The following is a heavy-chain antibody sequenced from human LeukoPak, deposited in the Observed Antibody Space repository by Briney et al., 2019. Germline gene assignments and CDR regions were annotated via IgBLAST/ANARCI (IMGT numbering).Heavy chain of an antibody. CDR2: TYYRPKWYN. CDR3: ARVSSYLHGIPLFDY. CDR1: GDSVSSNSVA. V-gene: IGHV6-1*01. J-gene: IGHJ4*02. Sequence: SQTLSLTCAISGDSVSSNSVAWNWIRQSPSRGLEWLGRTYYRPKWYNDYAVSVKSRITINPDTSKNQFSLQLNSVTPEDTAVYYCARVSSYLHGIPLFDYWGQGTLVTVSS. D-gene: IGHD4-11*01.